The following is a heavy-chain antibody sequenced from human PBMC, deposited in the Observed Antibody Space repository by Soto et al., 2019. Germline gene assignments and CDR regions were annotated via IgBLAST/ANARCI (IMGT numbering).Heavy chain of an antibody. CDR3: VRDRGAYSGHDFRFVY. Sequence: HPGGSLRLSCAASGFTFSLYWMTWVRQAPGKGLEWVANIKEDGSEKYYEESVKGRFTISRDNAKNSLYLQLNSLRGDDTAVYYCVRDRGAYSGHDFRFVYWGQGALVTVSS. D-gene: IGHD5-12*01. J-gene: IGHJ4*02. CDR1: GFTFSLYW. V-gene: IGHV3-7*01. CDR2: IKEDGSEK.